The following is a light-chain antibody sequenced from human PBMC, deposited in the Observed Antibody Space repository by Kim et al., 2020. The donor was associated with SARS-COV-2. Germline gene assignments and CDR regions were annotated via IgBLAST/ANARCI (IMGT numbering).Light chain of an antibody. CDR2: DVS. CDR1: SGDIPTPDF. CDR3: SSWATTDTLVL. J-gene: IGLJ2*01. V-gene: IGLV2-14*03. Sequence: SFPISCTVGSGDIPTPDFVCWYQPPPGDVPILIISDVSLRPSGVSDRFSGSKSGNTASLTISGLQAEDEADYYCSSWATTDTLVLFGGGTQLTVL.